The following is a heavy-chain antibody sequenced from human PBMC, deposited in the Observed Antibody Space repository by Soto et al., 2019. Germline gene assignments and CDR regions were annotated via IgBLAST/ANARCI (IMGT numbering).Heavy chain of an antibody. CDR2: IYYSGTT. CDR3: AGRESQGPIDY. V-gene: IGHV4-28*01. Sequence: QVQLQESGPGLVKPSDTLSLTCAVSGYSISSSNWWGWIRQPPGKGLEWIGYIYYSGTTYYNPSLKSRVTMSVDTSKNQFSLKLTSVTAGDTAVYYCAGRESQGPIDYWGQGTLVTVSS. D-gene: IGHD1-26*01. CDR1: GYSISSSNW. J-gene: IGHJ4*02.